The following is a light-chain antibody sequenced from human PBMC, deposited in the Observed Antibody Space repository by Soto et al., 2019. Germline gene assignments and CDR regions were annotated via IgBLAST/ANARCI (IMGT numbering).Light chain of an antibody. CDR2: DAS. J-gene: IGKJ5*01. Sequence: ETLLTQSPATLSVSPGERATLSCRASQSISSNLAWFQQKPGQAPRLLIYDASTMATGFPARFSGSGSGTEFTLTISSLQSEDFAVYYCQQYGSSPPITFGQGTRLEIK. V-gene: IGKV3-15*01. CDR3: QQYGSSPPIT. CDR1: QSISSN.